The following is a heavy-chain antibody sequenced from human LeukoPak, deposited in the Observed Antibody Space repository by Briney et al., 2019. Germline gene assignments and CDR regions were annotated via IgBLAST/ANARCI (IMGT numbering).Heavy chain of an antibody. J-gene: IGHJ4*02. Sequence: SETLSLTCTVSGYSISSGYYWGWIRQPPGKGLEWIGSIYHSGSTYYNPSLKSRVTISVDTSKNQFSLKLSSVTAADTAVYYCARDPSWSGDNGGYWGQGTLVTVSS. D-gene: IGHD3-3*01. V-gene: IGHV4-38-2*02. CDR2: IYHSGST. CDR3: ARDPSWSGDNGGY. CDR1: GYSISSGYY.